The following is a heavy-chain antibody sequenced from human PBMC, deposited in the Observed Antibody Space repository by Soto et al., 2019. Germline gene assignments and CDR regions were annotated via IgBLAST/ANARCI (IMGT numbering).Heavy chain of an antibody. Sequence: SETLSLTCTVSGGSISSYYWSWIRQPPGKGLEWIGYIYYSGSTNYNPSLKSRVTISVDTSKNQFSLKLNSVTAADTAVYYCARDGSGRLDTYCGQGILVPVSS. V-gene: IGHV4-59*01. CDR1: GGSISSYY. CDR3: ARDGSGRLDTY. CDR2: IYYSGST. J-gene: IGHJ1*01. D-gene: IGHD3-10*01.